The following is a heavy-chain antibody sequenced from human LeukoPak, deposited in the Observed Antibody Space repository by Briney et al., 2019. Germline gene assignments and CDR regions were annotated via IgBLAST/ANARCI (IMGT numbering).Heavy chain of an antibody. Sequence: SETLSLTCTVSGYSISSGYYWGWIRQPPGKGLEWIGSIYHSGSTYYNPSLKSRVTISVDTSKNQFSQKLSSVTAADTAVYYCARAEWLLTDYWGQGTLVTVSS. D-gene: IGHD3-3*01. CDR1: GYSISSGYY. CDR3: ARAEWLLTDY. V-gene: IGHV4-38-2*02. J-gene: IGHJ4*02. CDR2: IYHSGST.